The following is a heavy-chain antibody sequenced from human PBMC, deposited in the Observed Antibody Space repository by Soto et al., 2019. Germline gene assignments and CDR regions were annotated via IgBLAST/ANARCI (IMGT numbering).Heavy chain of an antibody. CDR2: ISDDSSRT. Sequence: EVQLVESGGGLVQPGGSLRLSCAASGFSFSTFEMSWVRQAPGRGLEWVSFISDDSSRTYYADAVKGRFTISRDNSKYTLYLQMNSLTAEDTAVYACVKGGWLDFWGQGTLVTVSS. V-gene: IGHV3-23*04. J-gene: IGHJ5*01. CDR3: VKGGWLDF. D-gene: IGHD3-16*01. CDR1: GFSFSTFE.